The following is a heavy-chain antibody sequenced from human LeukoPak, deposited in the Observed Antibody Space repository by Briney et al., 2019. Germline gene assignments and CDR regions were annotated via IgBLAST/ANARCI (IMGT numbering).Heavy chain of an antibody. Sequence: AASVKVSCKASGYTFTGYYMHWVRQAPGQGLEWMRWINPNSGGTNYAQKFQGRVTMTRDTSISTAYMELSRLRSDDTAVYYCARRIEVAHNPGAFDIWGQGTMVTVSS. CDR2: INPNSGGT. CDR1: GYTFTGYY. V-gene: IGHV1-2*02. J-gene: IGHJ3*02. D-gene: IGHD6-19*01. CDR3: ARRIEVAHNPGAFDI.